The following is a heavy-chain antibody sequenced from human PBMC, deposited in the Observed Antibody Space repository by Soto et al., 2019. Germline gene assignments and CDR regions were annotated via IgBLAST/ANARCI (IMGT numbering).Heavy chain of an antibody. V-gene: IGHV1-3*01. J-gene: IGHJ6*03. CDR3: ARDPLVYINSSSDYYDYMDV. D-gene: IGHD6-6*01. CDR2: INAGNGNT. Sequence: ASVKVSCKASGYTFTSYAMHWVRQAPGQRLEWMGWINAGNGNTKYSQKFQGRVTITRDTSASTAYMELSSLRSEDTAVYYCARDPLVYINSSSDYYDYMDVWGKGTTVTVSS. CDR1: GYTFTSYA.